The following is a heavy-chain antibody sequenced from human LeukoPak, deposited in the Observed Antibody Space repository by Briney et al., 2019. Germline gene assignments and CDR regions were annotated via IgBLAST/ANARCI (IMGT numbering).Heavy chain of an antibody. CDR3: ARHADPNFLDS. CDR1: GGSILSNSYY. V-gene: IGHV4-39*01. D-gene: IGHD4/OR15-4a*01. CDR2: VSFGGST. J-gene: IGHJ4*02. Sequence: SETLSLTCTVSGGSILSNSYYWGWIRQPPGKGLEWIGSVSFGGSTYHNPSLKSRLTISVDTSNNQFSLRLNSVTAADTAVYYCARHADPNFLDSWGQGTLVTVSS.